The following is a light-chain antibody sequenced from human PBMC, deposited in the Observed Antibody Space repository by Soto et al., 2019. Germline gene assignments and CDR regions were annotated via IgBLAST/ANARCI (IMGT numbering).Light chain of an antibody. CDR2: GNN. Sequence: QSVLTQTPSVSGAPGQRVTISCTGTSSNIGAGYDVHWYKQLPGTAPKLLIYGNNNRPPGVPDRFSGSKSGTSASLAITGLQAEDEAHYYCQTYDSSLSAVVFGGGTKLTVL. CDR3: QTYDSSLSAVV. J-gene: IGLJ2*01. V-gene: IGLV1-40*01. CDR1: SSNIGAGYD.